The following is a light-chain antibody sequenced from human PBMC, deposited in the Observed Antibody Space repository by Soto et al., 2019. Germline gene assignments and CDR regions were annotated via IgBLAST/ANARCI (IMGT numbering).Light chain of an antibody. J-gene: IGKJ4*01. CDR1: QTFSSIY. Sequence: EIVLTQSPGTLSLSPGERATLSCRASQTFSSIYLAWYQQKPGQAPRLLIYGASSRATGIPARFSGSGSGTEFTLTISSLQSEDFAVYYCQQYSNWPTFGGGTKVDIK. CDR3: QQYSNWPT. CDR2: GAS. V-gene: IGKV3-15*01.